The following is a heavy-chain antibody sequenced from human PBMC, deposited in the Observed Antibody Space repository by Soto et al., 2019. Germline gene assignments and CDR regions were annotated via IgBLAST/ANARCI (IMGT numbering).Heavy chain of an antibody. D-gene: IGHD6-19*01. CDR1: GGSFSGYY. CDR3: ARRTVNIRTFYSGLKTHCFDY. V-gene: IGHV4-34*01. Sequence: PSETLSLTCAVYGGSFSGYYWSWVRHPPGQGLEWIGSIYYSGSTYYNPSLQSRVAISVDTSKNQFSLKLKSVTAADTAIYYCARRTVNIRTFYSGLKTHCFDYWGQGAPVTVSS. J-gene: IGHJ4*02. CDR2: IYYSGST.